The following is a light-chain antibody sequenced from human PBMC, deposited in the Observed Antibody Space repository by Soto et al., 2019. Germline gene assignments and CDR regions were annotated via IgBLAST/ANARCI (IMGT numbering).Light chain of an antibody. CDR1: QSSSSW. J-gene: IGKJ1*01. CDR2: AAS. Sequence: DIQMTQSPSTLSASVGDRVTITYRASQSSSSWLAWYQQKPGKAPKLLIYAASSFESGVPSSFSGSGSGTEFTPTISSLKPDDFATYYRQQYNRHWTFGEGTKGDNK. V-gene: IGKV1-5*01. CDR3: QQYNRHWT.